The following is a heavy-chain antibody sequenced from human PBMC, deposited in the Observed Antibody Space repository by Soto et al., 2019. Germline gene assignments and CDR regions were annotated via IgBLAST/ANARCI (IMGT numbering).Heavy chain of an antibody. CDR3: AKSRAYSVTEPALFDEMDV. CDR2: IIPILRTR. D-gene: IGHD5-12*01. Sequence: QVQLVQSGAEVKKPGASVKVSCKASGGTFNSNALSWVRQAPGQGLEWMGAIIPILRTRKYAQKFQDRVTFSADESTDTAYMELTSLRSEDTAVYYCAKSRAYSVTEPALFDEMDVWGQGTTVSVSS. J-gene: IGHJ6*02. V-gene: IGHV1-69*13. CDR1: GGTFNSNA.